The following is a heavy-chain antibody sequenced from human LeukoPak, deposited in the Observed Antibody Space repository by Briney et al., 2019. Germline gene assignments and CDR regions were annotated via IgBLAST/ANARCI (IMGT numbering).Heavy chain of an antibody. V-gene: IGHV1-2*02. Sequence: ASVKVSCKASGYTFTGYYMHWVRQAPGQGLEWMGWINPNSGGTNYAQKFQGRVTVTRDTSISTAYMELSRLRSDDTAVYYCARNGYNWNDNWFDPWGQGTLVTVSS. CDR2: INPNSGGT. CDR3: ARNGYNWNDNWFDP. CDR1: GYTFTGYY. D-gene: IGHD1-1*01. J-gene: IGHJ5*02.